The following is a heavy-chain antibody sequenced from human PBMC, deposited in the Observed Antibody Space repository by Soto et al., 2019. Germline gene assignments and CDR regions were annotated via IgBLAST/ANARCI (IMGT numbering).Heavy chain of an antibody. CDR3: ARDDHSGYEYYYYGMDV. D-gene: IGHD5-12*01. CDR1: GGFISRVNYY. V-gene: IGHV4-30-4*01. CDR2: IYYSGTT. Sequence: SETLSVTCTVSGGFISRVNYYWIWIRHPPGKGLEWIGHIYYSGTTFYNPSLKSRVTISIDTSKNQFSLKLASVTAADTAVYYCARDDHSGYEYYYYGMDVWGQGTTVT. J-gene: IGHJ6*02.